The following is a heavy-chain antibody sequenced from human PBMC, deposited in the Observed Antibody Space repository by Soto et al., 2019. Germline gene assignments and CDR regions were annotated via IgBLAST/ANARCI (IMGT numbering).Heavy chain of an antibody. J-gene: IGHJ6*02. D-gene: IGHD2-15*01. V-gene: IGHV4-59*01. CDR3: ARAYADSIYCSGGSCYSDPCYYYGMDV. CDR1: GGSISSYY. Sequence: SETLSLTCTVSGGSISSYYWSWIRQPPGKGLEWIGYIYYSGSTNYNPSLKSRVTISVDTSKNQFSLKLSSATAADTAVYYYARAYADSIYCSGGSCYSDPCYYYGMDVLGQGTTVTVS. CDR2: IYYSGST.